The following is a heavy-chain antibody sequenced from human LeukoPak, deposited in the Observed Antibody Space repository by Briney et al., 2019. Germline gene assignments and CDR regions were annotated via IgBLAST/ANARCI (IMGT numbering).Heavy chain of an antibody. V-gene: IGHV3-74*01. CDR1: GFTFSSYW. J-gene: IGHJ3*02. Sequence: GGSLRLSCAASGFTFSSYWMHWVRQAPGKGQVWVSRINSDGSSTSYADSVKGRFTISRDNAKNTLYLQMNSLRAEDTAVYYCARELSVVAAPDAAFDIWGQGTMVTVSS. D-gene: IGHD2-15*01. CDR3: ARELSVVAAPDAAFDI. CDR2: INSDGSST.